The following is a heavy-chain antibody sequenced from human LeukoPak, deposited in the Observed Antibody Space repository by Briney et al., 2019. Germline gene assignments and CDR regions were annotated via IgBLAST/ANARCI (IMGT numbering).Heavy chain of an antibody. CDR3: ARVVLRVHRMSNDAFDI. Sequence: GGSLRLSCAASGFTFSSYEMNWLRQAPGKGLEWVSYISSSGSTIYYADSVKGRFTISRDNAKNSLYLQMNSLRAEDTAVYYCARVVLRVHRMSNDAFDIWGQGTMVTVSS. V-gene: IGHV3-48*03. CDR1: GFTFSSYE. CDR2: ISSSGSTI. J-gene: IGHJ3*02. D-gene: IGHD2-15*01.